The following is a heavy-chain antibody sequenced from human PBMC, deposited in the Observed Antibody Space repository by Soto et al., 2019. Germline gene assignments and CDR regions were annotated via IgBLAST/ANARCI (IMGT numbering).Heavy chain of an antibody. CDR2: INAGVDGT. CDR1: GFTSLSYA. V-gene: IGHV1-3*01. Sequence: QVELVQSGPEMMQPGASVKVSCKASGFTSLSYAFQWVRQAPGQGPQWLGWINAGVDGTIYSQRYQGRLKITRYSSAHIVYLEVYTLTHDDTAFYYCAREVQGVTSFFYWVQGSLVAVSS. J-gene: IGHJ4*02. D-gene: IGHD3-10*01. CDR3: AREVQGVTSFFY.